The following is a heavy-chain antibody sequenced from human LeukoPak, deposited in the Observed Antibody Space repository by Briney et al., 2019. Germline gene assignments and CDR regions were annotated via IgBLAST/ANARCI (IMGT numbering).Heavy chain of an antibody. CDR2: ISFDGSSK. V-gene: IGHV3-30-3*01. Sequence: GGSLRLSCAASGFTFSFYVIHWVRQAPGKGLEWVTVISFDGSSKYYADSVKGRYTISRDNSKNTVYLQMNSLRPEDTAVYYCARSSDFVFYDMDVWGQGTTVTVSS. J-gene: IGHJ6*02. CDR1: GFTFSFYV. D-gene: IGHD6-19*01. CDR3: ARSSDFVFYDMDV.